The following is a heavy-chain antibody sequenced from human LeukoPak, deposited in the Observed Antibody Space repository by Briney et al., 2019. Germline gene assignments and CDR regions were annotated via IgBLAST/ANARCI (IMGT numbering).Heavy chain of an antibody. Sequence: GGSLRLSCAASGFTFSSYGMHWVRQAPGKGLEWVAVIWYDGSNKYYADSVKGRFTISRDNSKNTLYLQMNSLRAKDTAVYYCASGSGFTIFGVNNWFDPWGQGTLVTVSS. V-gene: IGHV3-33*01. CDR2: IWYDGSNK. CDR3: ASGSGFTIFGVNNWFDP. J-gene: IGHJ5*02. D-gene: IGHD3-3*01. CDR1: GFTFSSYG.